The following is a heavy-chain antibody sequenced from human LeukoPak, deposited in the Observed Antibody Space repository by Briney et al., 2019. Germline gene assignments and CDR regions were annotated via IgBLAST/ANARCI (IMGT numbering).Heavy chain of an antibody. Sequence: SETLSLTCNVSGVSINSNSYFWGWIRQPPGKTLEWIGSLYYSGNTHYNPSLESRVTISVDTSKNQFSLKLSSVTAADTAVYYCARGERWLQNFDYWGQGTLVTVSS. CDR3: ARGERWLQNFDY. CDR1: GVSINSNSYF. D-gene: IGHD5-24*01. J-gene: IGHJ4*02. V-gene: IGHV4-39*07. CDR2: LYYSGNT.